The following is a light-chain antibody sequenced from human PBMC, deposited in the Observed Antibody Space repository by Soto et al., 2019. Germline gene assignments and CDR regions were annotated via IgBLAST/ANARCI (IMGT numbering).Light chain of an antibody. CDR3: QEYIQWPPGM. CDR2: DKS. V-gene: IGKV3-15*01. Sequence: EIVVTQSPATLSASPGERVTLSCRASQFVSSRLAWYQQRPGQVPRLLIYDKSTRAPGIAARFSGSGSGTEFPLTISSLQSEDFAVYYCQEYIQWPPGMFGPGTTVDIK. CDR1: QFVSSR. J-gene: IGKJ1*01.